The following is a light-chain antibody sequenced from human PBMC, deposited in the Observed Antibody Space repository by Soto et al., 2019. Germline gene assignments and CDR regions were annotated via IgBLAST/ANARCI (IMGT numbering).Light chain of an antibody. CDR1: QSISSY. Sequence: DIQMTQSPSSLSASVGDRVTITCRASQSISSYLNWYQQKPGKAPKLLIYAASSLQSGVPSRFSGSGSGTDFTLPIRSLQPEDFETYYCQQRYSTKWTFGQGTKVDIK. CDR3: QQRYSTKWT. J-gene: IGKJ1*01. V-gene: IGKV1-39*01. CDR2: AAS.